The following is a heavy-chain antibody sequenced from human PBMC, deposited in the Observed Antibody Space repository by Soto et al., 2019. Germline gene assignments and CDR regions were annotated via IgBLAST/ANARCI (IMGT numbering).Heavy chain of an antibody. J-gene: IGHJ4*02. CDR1: GFTFSTYA. V-gene: IGHV3-23*01. CDR2: ISGSGGNT. D-gene: IGHD3-9*01. CDR3: AKFTAASVFDISSAPDY. Sequence: GGSLRLSCAASGFTFSTYAMTWIRQTPGKGLEWVSSISGSGGNTSYADPVRGRFTISRDNSKNTVDLQVNSLRAEDTAVYYCAKFTAASVFDISSAPDYWGQGTLVTVSS.